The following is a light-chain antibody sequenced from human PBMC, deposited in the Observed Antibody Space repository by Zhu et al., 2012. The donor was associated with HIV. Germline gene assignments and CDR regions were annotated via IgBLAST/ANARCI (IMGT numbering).Light chain of an antibody. CDR2: GAS. CDR1: QSVSSN. CDR3: QQYDSWPPRT. J-gene: IGKJ1*01. Sequence: EIVVTQSPATLSVSPGERATLSCRASQSVSSNLAWYQLKPGQAPSLLIFGASMRATGVPARFSGSGSGTQFTLSISNMQSEDVAVYYCQQYDSWPPRTFGQGTKVEIK. V-gene: IGKV3-15*01.